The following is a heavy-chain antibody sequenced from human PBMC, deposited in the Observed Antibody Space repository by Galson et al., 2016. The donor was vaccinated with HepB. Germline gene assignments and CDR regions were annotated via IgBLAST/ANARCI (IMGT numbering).Heavy chain of an antibody. J-gene: IGHJ6*02. V-gene: IGHV6-1*01. CDR2: TYYRSKWYN. D-gene: IGHD1/OR15-1a*01. Sequence: AISGDSVSSDSAAWNWIRQSPSRGLEWLGRTYYRSKWYNDYAVSVKSRIIVNPDTSKNQFSLQLNSVTPEDTAVYYCVEQRKGAPYGMDVWGQGTTVTVSS. CDR1: GDSVSSDSAA. CDR3: VEQRKGAPYGMDV.